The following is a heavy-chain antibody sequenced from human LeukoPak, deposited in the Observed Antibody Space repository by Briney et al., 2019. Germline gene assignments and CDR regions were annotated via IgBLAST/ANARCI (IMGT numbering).Heavy chain of an antibody. Sequence: PGGSLRLSCAVSGFTFNYYDMHWLRHAPGKRLEWVSAIRTTGDTHYPDSVKGRFPMSKEDAKNSVHLQMNTLRAGDTAVYYCARGVSYYYDNSGHPGWYFDLWGRGTLVTVSS. D-gene: IGHD3-22*01. V-gene: IGHV3-13*01. CDR3: ARGVSYYYDNSGHPGWYFDL. J-gene: IGHJ2*01. CDR1: GFTFNYYD. CDR2: IRTTGDT.